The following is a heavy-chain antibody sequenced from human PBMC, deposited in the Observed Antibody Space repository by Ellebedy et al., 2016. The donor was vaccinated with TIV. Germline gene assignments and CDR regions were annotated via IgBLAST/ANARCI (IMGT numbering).Heavy chain of an antibody. D-gene: IGHD3-10*01. CDR2: IYYTGST. J-gene: IGHJ5*02. V-gene: IGHV4-39*01. CDR1: GDSMTRSSYY. Sequence: SETLSLTCTVSGDSMTRSSYYWAWIRQPPGTGLEWIGSIYYTGSTDYNPSLKSRVAISANTSKNQFSLRLSSVTAADTAVYYCARWFGELLYVRWFDPWGQGTLVTVSS. CDR3: ARWFGELLYVRWFDP.